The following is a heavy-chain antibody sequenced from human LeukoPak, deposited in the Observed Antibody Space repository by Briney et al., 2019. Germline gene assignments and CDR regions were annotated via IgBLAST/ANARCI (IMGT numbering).Heavy chain of an antibody. CDR3: ARDFPYCSSTSCYVR. CDR2: IHYGGST. J-gene: IGHJ4*02. Sequence: SETLSLTCTVSGASISSYYWSLIRQPPGKGLEWIGYIHYGGSTNYNPSLKSRVTISVDTSKNQFSLKLSSVTAADTAVYYCARDFPYCSSTSCYVRWGQGTLVTVSS. CDR1: GASISSYY. D-gene: IGHD2-2*01. V-gene: IGHV4-59*01.